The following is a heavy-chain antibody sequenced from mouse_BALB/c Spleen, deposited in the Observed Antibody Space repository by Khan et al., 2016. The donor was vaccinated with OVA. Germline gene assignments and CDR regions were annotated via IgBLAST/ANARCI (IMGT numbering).Heavy chain of an antibody. D-gene: IGHD6-1*01. CDR1: GYNFTNSW. CDR3: ATALHPYSYAMDD. V-gene: IGHV1-7*01. CDR2: INPSTIYT. Sequence: QVQLKQSGAELAKPGASVKMSCTASGYNFTNSWMHWVKQRPGQGLEWIGYINPSTIYTEYNQKFKDKATLTADKSTSPAYMHLSSLTSQYTTVYYSATALHPYSYAMDDWGQGTSVTVSS. J-gene: IGHJ4*01.